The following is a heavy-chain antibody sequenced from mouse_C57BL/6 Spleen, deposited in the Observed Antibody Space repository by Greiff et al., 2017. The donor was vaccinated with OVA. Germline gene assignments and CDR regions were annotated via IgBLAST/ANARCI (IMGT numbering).Heavy chain of an antibody. CDR1: GFTFSSYA. D-gene: IGHD1-1*01. J-gene: IGHJ4*01. CDR2: ISSGGDYI. V-gene: IGHV5-9-1*02. Sequence: DVMLVESGEGLVKPGGSLKLSCAASGFTFSSYAMSWVRQTPEKRLEWVAYISSGGDYIYYADTVKGRFTISRDNARNTLYLQMSSLKSEDTAMYYCTREGVGLRLYAMDYWGQGTSVTVSS. CDR3: TREGVGLRLYAMDY.